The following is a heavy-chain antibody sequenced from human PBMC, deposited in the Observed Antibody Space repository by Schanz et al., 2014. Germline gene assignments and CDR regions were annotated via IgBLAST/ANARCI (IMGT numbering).Heavy chain of an antibody. J-gene: IGHJ5*02. Sequence: QVHLVQSGAEVKKPGASVKVSCKASGYNITSNDVTWVRQAPGQGLEWVGWISPYNGNTRYSQKFQGRFTITRGTSASTAYMELSSLRSEDTAVYYYARVRYCSGGRCYQDNWFDPWGQGTLGIVSS. CDR2: ISPYNGNT. V-gene: IGHV1-3*01. D-gene: IGHD2-15*01. CDR3: ARVRYCSGGRCYQDNWFDP. CDR1: GYNITSND.